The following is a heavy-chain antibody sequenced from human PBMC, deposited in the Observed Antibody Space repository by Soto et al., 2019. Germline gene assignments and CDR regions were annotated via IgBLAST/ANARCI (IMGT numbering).Heavy chain of an antibody. D-gene: IGHD6-13*01. CDR1: GFDFRDYY. J-gene: IGHJ1*01. Sequence: PVGSLRLSCVASGFDFRDYYMSWIRQAPGKGLEWVSHISYGSSFTAYAASVKGRFTVSRDNARNSLYLQMNSLRGDDTAVYYCARPSEAAAGNFQFWGHGTLVTVSS. CDR2: ISYGSSFT. CDR3: ARPSEAAAGNFQF. V-gene: IGHV3-11*06.